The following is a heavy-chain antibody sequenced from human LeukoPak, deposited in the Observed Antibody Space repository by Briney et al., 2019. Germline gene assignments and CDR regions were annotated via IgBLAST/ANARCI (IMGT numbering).Heavy chain of an antibody. CDR1: GFTFSSYA. D-gene: IGHD2-2*02. CDR3: AKDQPQLIRHTLDY. CDR2: ISGSGGST. J-gene: IGHJ4*02. V-gene: IGHV3-23*01. Sequence: GGSLRLSCVASGFTFSSYAMSWVRQAPGKGLEWVSAISGSGGSTYYADSVKGRFTISRDNSKNTLYLQMNSLRAEDTAVYYCAKDQPQLIRHTLDYWGQGTLVTVSS.